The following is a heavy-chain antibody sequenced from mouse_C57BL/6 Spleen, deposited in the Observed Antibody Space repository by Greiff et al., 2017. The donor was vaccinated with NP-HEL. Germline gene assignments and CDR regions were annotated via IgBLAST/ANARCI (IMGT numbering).Heavy chain of an antibody. V-gene: IGHV5-9-1*02. CDR1: GFTFSSYA. Sequence: EVMLVESGEGLVKPGGSLKLSCAASGFTFSSYAMSWVRQTPEKRLEWVAYISSGGDYIYYADTVKGRFTISRDNARNTLYLQMSSLKSEDTAMYYCTRALDSSGPYYAMDYWGQGTSVTVSS. J-gene: IGHJ4*01. CDR3: TRALDSSGPYYAMDY. CDR2: ISSGGDYI. D-gene: IGHD3-2*02.